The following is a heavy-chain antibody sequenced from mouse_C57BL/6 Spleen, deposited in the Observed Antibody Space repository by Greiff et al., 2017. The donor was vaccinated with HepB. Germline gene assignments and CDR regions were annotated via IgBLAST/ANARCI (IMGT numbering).Heavy chain of an antibody. D-gene: IGHD1-1*01. Sequence: VQLQQPGAELVRPGSSVKLSCKASGYTFTSYWMDWVKQRPGQGLEWIGNIYPSDSETHYNQKFKDKATLTVDKSSSTAYMQLSSLTSEDSAVYYCARAGFATVVASDAMDYWGQGTSVTVSS. J-gene: IGHJ4*01. CDR2: IYPSDSET. V-gene: IGHV1-61*01. CDR3: ARAGFATVVASDAMDY. CDR1: GYTFTSYW.